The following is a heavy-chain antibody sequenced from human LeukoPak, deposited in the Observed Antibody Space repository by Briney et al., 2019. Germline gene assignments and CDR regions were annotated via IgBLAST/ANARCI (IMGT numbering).Heavy chain of an antibody. CDR1: GFTVIRNY. CDR3: ARDLVTPNYYYGVDV. J-gene: IGHJ6*02. D-gene: IGHD3-9*01. CDR2: IYSGGST. V-gene: IGHV3-66*01. Sequence: GGSLRLSCAASGFTVIRNYMSWVRQAPGKGLESVSVIYSGGSTYYADSVKGRFTISRDNSKNTLYLRMNSLRAEDTAVYYCARDLVTPNYYYGVDVWGQGTTVTVSS.